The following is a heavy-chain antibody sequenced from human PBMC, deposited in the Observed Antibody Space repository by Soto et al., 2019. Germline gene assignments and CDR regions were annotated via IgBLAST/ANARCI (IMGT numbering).Heavy chain of an antibody. CDR2: IYHSGST. V-gene: IGHV4-30-2*01. CDR3: ARGPDDYGNGDVLYFDY. Sequence: QLQLQESGSGLVKPSQTLSLTCAVSGGSISSGGYSWSWIRQPPGKGLEWIGYIYHSGSTYYNPSLKSRVSQSGDRSKNQFSLKLSSVTAADTAVYYCARGPDDYGNGDVLYFDYWGQGTLVTVSS. D-gene: IGHD4-17*01. J-gene: IGHJ4*02. CDR1: GGSISSGGYS.